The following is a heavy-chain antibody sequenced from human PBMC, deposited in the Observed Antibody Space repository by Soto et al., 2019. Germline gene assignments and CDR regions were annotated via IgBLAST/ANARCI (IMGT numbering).Heavy chain of an antibody. V-gene: IGHV5-51*01. D-gene: IGHD1-1*01. CDR1: GYSFTSDW. CDR3: ARFSDWNHVGAFEI. CDR2: IYPGDSDT. J-gene: IGHJ3*02. Sequence: RGESLKISCKGSGYSFTSDWIGWVRQMPGKGLEWMGIIYPGDSDTRYSPSFQGQVTISADKSISTAYLQWSSLKASDTAMYYCARFSDWNHVGAFEIWGQGKMLTISS.